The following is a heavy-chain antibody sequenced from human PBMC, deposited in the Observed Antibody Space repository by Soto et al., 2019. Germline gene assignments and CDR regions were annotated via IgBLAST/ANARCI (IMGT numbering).Heavy chain of an antibody. Sequence: QVQLVESGGGVVQPGTSLRLSCTASGFTFNSYGIHWVRQAPGKGLEWLALIEYNAKNRFYADSVKGRFSISRDNSRKTVYLQVNGLRAEDTAVYYCARGGDDYCSGTSCFHYYGWDVWGQGTTVIVSS. CDR2: IEYNAKNR. CDR3: ARGGDDYCSGTSCFHYYGWDV. V-gene: IGHV3-33*05. D-gene: IGHD2-15*01. J-gene: IGHJ6*02. CDR1: GFTFNSYG.